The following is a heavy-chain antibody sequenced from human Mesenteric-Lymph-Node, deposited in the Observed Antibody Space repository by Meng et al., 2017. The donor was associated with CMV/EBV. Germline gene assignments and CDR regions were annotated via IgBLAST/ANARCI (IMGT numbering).Heavy chain of an antibody. CDR1: GFTFDDYA. J-gene: IGHJ3*02. CDR2: ISSSSSYI. CDR3: ARDRKVLRFLEWLFDAFDI. Sequence: GESLKISCAASGFTFDDYAMHWVRQAPGKGLEWVSSISSSSSYIYYADSVKGRFTISRDNAKNSLYLQMNSLRAEDTAVYYCARDRKVLRFLEWLFDAFDIWGQGTMVTVSS. V-gene: IGHV3-21*01. D-gene: IGHD3-3*01.